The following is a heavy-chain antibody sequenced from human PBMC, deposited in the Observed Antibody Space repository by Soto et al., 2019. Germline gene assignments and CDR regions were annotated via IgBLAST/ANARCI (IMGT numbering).Heavy chain of an antibody. J-gene: IGHJ4*02. CDR2: IWDEGSKK. V-gene: IGHV3-33*01. CDR3: ARDSNDSQHYDSSGYYYTETLDF. Sequence: PGGSLELSCDASGFTFSSYGMHWVRQAPGKGRGWVAVIWDEGSKKDYADSVRGPAAISIDKAKNPLYRQTNSLRAEDTAVYYCARDSNDSQHYDSSGYYYTETLDFWGQVTLVTVSS. CDR1: GFTFSSYG. D-gene: IGHD3-22*01.